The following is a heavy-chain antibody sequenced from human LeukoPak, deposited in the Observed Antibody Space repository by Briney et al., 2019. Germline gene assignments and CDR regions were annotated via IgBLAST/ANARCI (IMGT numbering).Heavy chain of an antibody. V-gene: IGHV3-53*01. J-gene: IGHJ4*02. Sequence: GGSLRLSCAASGFTVSSNYMSWVRQTPGKGLEWVSVIYVGGSAYYADSVKGRFTISGDSSKNTLYLQMNSLRAEDTAVYYCARLKIDGTHFDYWGQGTLVTVSS. CDR3: ARLKIDGTHFDY. CDR1: GFTVSSNY. CDR2: IYVGGSA. D-gene: IGHD3-9*01.